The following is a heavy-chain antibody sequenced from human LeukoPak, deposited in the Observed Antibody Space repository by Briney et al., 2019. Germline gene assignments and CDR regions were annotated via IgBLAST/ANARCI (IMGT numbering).Heavy chain of an antibody. CDR2: INPNSGGT. V-gene: IGHV1-2*02. CDR1: GYTFTGYY. Sequence: ASVKVSCKASGYTFTGYYMRWVRQAPGQGLEWMGWINPNSGGTNYAQKFQGRVTMTRDTSISTAYMELSRLRSDDTAVYYCARLPGINYYYYYGMDVWGQGTTVTVSS. CDR3: ARLPGINYYYYYGMDV. D-gene: IGHD2-2*01. J-gene: IGHJ6*02.